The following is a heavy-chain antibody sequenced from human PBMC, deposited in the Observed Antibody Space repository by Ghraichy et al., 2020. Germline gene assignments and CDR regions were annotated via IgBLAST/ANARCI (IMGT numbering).Heavy chain of an antibody. CDR3: ARGRGYSYGYRYFDY. V-gene: IGHV4-34*01. CDR2: INHSGST. J-gene: IGHJ4*02. D-gene: IGHD5-18*01. Sequence: SETLSLTCAVYGGSFSGYYWSWIRQPPGKGLEWIGEINHSGSTNYNPSLKSRVTISVDTSKNQFSLKLSSVTAADTAVYYCARGRGYSYGYRYFDYWGQGTLVTVSS. CDR1: GGSFSGYY.